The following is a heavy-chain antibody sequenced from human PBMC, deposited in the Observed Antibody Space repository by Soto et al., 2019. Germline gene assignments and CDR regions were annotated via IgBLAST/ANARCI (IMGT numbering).Heavy chain of an antibody. CDR2: IIPIFGTA. CDR1: GGTFSSYA. J-gene: IGHJ5*02. CDR3: ASVRSLPAAISGGWFDP. Sequence: QVQLVQSGAEVKKPGSSVKVSCKASGGTFSSYAISWVRQAPGQGLELMGGIIPIFGTANYAQKFQGRVTITADEATSTAYMELSSLRSEDTAVYYCASVRSLPAAISGGWFDPWGQGTLVTVSS. D-gene: IGHD2-2*01. V-gene: IGHV1-69*01.